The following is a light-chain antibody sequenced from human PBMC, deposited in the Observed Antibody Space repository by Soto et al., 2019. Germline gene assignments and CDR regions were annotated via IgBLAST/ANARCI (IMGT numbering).Light chain of an antibody. CDR2: DVS. CDR3: SSYTSANSNV. J-gene: IGLJ1*01. Sequence: QSALTQPASVSGSRGQSITISCTGTSSDVGGSKFVSWYQQLPGKAPKLIISDVSDRPSGVSHRFSGSKSGNTASLTISRLQAEDEADYYCSSYTSANSNVFGTGTKVTVL. V-gene: IGLV2-14*03. CDR1: SSDVGGSKF.